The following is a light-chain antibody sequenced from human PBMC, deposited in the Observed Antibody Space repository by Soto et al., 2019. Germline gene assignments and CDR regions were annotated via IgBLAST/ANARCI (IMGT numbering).Light chain of an antibody. V-gene: IGKV1-39*01. J-gene: IGKJ5*01. CDR2: AAS. Sequence: EIQMTQSPSSLSASVGHRVTITCXASQSISSYLNWYQQKPGKAPKLLIYAASSLQSGVPSRFSGSGSGTDFTLTISSLQPEDFATYYCQQSYSTPITFGQGTRLEIK. CDR1: QSISSY. CDR3: QQSYSTPIT.